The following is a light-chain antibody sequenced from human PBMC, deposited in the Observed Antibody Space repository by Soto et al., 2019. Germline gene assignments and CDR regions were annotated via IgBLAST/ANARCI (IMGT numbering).Light chain of an antibody. V-gene: IGKV3-15*01. CDR1: QTISSN. CDR3: QHYNNGTPWT. Sequence: IMITLCSATLYVSPGERATLSCRASQTISSNLAWYQQKSGQAPRLLIYGASTRATGIPARFSGSGSGTEFTLTISSLQSADFAGYYFQHYNNGTPWTFGQGTKVDI. CDR2: GAS. J-gene: IGKJ1*01.